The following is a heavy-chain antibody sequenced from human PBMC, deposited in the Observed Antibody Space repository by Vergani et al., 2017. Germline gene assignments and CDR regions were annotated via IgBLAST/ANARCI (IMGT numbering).Heavy chain of an antibody. J-gene: IGHJ4*02. D-gene: IGHD3-22*01. CDR2: ISGSGGST. V-gene: IGHV3-23*04. Sequence: EVDLVESGGGLAQPGGSLRLSCEASGITFWKFGMHWVRQGPGKGLEWVSGISGSGGSTYYADSVKGRFTISRDNSKNTLYLQMNSLRADDTAVYYCAKGIGYDSSGYYFDYWGQGTLVTVSS. CDR3: AKGIGYDSSGYYFDY. CDR1: GITFWKFG.